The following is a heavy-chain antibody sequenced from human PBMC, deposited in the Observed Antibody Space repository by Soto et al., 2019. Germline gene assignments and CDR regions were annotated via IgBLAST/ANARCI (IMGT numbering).Heavy chain of an antibody. Sequence: QVQLVQSGAEVKKPGATVKVSCKASGYTFTSYGISWVRQAPGQGLEWMGWISAYNGNTNYAQKLQGRVTMTTDTSTSTAYMQLRSLRSDDTAVYYCARDLGWEYQLPLSVWFDPWGQGTLVTVSS. V-gene: IGHV1-18*01. CDR1: GYTFTSYG. D-gene: IGHD2-2*01. CDR3: ARDLGWEYQLPLSVWFDP. CDR2: ISAYNGNT. J-gene: IGHJ5*02.